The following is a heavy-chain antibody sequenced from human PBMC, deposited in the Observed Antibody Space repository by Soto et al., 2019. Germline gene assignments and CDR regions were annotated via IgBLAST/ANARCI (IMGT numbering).Heavy chain of an antibody. J-gene: IGHJ4*02. V-gene: IGHV3-23*01. Sequence: EVQLLDSGGDLVQPGGSLRLSCAASGFTFSSYTMNWVRQAPGKGLEWVSAISGSGSSTYYADFAKGRFTISRDNSKNTVYLQMNRLKVEDTAVYYCANPPRILLPATAPFDYWGQGTLVTVS. CDR1: GFTFSSYT. CDR2: ISGSGSST. D-gene: IGHD1-26*01. CDR3: ANPPRILLPATAPFDY.